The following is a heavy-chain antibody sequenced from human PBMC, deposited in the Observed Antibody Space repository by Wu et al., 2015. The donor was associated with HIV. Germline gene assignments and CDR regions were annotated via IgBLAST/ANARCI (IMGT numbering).Heavy chain of an antibody. D-gene: IGHD5-12*01. V-gene: IGHV1-8*01. CDR1: GYTFTSYD. CDR3: ARDQGRYSGYDFADY. Sequence: QVQLVQSGAEVKKPGASVKVSCKASGYTFTSYDINWVRQATGQGLEWMGWMNPNSGNTNYAQKLQGRVTMTTDTSTSTAYMELRSLRSDDTAVYYCARDQGRYSGYDFADYWGQGTLVTVSS. J-gene: IGHJ4*02. CDR2: MNPNSGNT.